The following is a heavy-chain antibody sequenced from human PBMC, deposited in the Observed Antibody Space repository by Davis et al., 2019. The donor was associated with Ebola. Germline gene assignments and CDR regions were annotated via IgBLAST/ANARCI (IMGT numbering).Heavy chain of an antibody. CDR1: GYTFTSYY. J-gene: IGHJ5*02. CDR3: AGCGVPDWFDP. V-gene: IGHV1-46*01. CDR2: INPSGGTT. D-gene: IGHD3-10*01. Sequence: ASVKVSCKASGYTFTSYYMHWVRQAPGQGLEWMGIINPSGGTTTYAQKFQGRVTMTRDTSTSTVYMELSSLRSEDTAVYYCAGCGVPDWFDPWGQGTLVTVSS.